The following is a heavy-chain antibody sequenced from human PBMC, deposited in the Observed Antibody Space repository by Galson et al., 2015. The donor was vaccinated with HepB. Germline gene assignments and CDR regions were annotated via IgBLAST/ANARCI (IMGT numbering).Heavy chain of an antibody. D-gene: IGHD6-19*01. CDR1: AFTFSSYA. CDR3: ARDNSSCWYGLLEYTPDY. V-gene: IGHV3-30*04. Sequence: SLRLSCAASAFTFSSYALCWVRQAPGKGLEWVAVISYDGSNKYYADSVKGRFTISRDNSKNTLYLQMNSLRAEDTAVYYCARDNSSCWYGLLEYTPDYWGKGALVTVSS. CDR2: ISYDGSNK. J-gene: IGHJ4*02.